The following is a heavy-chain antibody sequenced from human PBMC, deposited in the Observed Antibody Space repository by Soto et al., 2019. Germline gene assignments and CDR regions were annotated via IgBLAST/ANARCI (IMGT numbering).Heavy chain of an antibody. Sequence: GASVKVSCKASGYTFTSYYMHWVRQAPGQGLEWMGKINPSGGSTSYAQKFQGRVTMTRDTSTSTVYMELSSLRSEDTAVYYCARGDTIFGVVLNLYGMDVWGQGTTVTVSS. V-gene: IGHV1-46*01. J-gene: IGHJ6*02. CDR1: GYTFTSYY. CDR2: INPSGGST. CDR3: ARGDTIFGVVLNLYGMDV. D-gene: IGHD3-3*01.